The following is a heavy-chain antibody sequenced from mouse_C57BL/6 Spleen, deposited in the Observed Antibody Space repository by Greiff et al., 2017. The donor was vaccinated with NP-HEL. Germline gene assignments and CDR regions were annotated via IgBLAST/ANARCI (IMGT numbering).Heavy chain of an antibody. CDR1: GYTFTDYY. CDR3: AREVVTTAYYAMDY. J-gene: IGHJ4*01. Sequence: EVQLQQSGPVLVKPGASVKMSCKASGYTFTDYYMNWVKQSHGKSLEWIGVINPYNGGTSYNQKFKGKATLTVDKSSSTAYMELNSLTSEDSAVYCCAREVVTTAYYAMDYWGQGTSGTVSS. D-gene: IGHD2-2*01. CDR2: INPYNGGT. V-gene: IGHV1-19*01.